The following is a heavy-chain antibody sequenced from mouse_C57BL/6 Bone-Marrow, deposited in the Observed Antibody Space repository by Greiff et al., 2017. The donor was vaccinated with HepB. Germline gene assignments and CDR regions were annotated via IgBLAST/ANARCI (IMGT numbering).Heavy chain of an antibody. J-gene: IGHJ2*01. CDR3: ARWILYYYGSSLDY. CDR2: IYPGDGDT. CDR1: GYAFSSSW. Sequence: QVQLQQSGPELVKPGASVKISCKASGYAFSSSWMNWVKQRPGKGLEWIGRIYPGDGDTNYNGKFKGKATLTADKSSSKAYMQLSSLTSDDSAVYFCARWILYYYGSSLDYWGQGTTLTVSS. V-gene: IGHV1-82*01. D-gene: IGHD1-1*01.